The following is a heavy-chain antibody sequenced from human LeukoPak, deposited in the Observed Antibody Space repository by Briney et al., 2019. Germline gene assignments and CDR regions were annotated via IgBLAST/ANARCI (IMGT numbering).Heavy chain of an antibody. J-gene: IGHJ4*02. CDR3: AREVVHSTSAWFEY. V-gene: IGHV3-7*01. D-gene: IGHD2/OR15-2a*01. CDR2: IKEDGTEK. Sequence: HPGGSLRLSCAVSGFTFSSYWMSWVRQAPGKGLEWVANIKEDGTEKYCQDSVKGRFTISRDNAKNSLYLQMNSLRAEDTAVYYCAREVVHSTSAWFEYWGQGTLVTVSS. CDR1: GFTFSSYW.